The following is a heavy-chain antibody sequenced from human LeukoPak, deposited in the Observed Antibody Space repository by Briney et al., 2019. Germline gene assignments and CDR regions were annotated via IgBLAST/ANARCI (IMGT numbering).Heavy chain of an antibody. CDR2: ITHSGNT. V-gene: IGHV4-34*01. D-gene: IGHD5-12*01. Sequence: SQTLSVNYALYGGSFSGYYWSWIRQHPGKGVVWLGEITHSGNTNYNPSLKSRVTISVDTSKNQFSLKLSSVTAADTAVYYCARGGGRIVATIYYYYYMDVWGKGTTVTVSS. CDR3: ARGGGRIVATIYYYYYMDV. J-gene: IGHJ6*03. CDR1: GGSFSGYY.